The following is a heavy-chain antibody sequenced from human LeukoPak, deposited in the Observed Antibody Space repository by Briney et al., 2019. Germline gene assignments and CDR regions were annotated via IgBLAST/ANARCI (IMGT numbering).Heavy chain of an antibody. V-gene: IGHV4-59*01. D-gene: IGHD6-19*01. CDR2: IYYSGST. Sequence: SETLSLTCTVSGGSISSYSWSWIRQPPGKRLEWIGYIYYSGSTNYNPSLKSRVTISVDTSKNQFSLKLSSVTAADTAVYYCASLYSSGWYRGDYWGQGTLVTVSS. CDR3: ASLYSSGWYRGDY. J-gene: IGHJ4*02. CDR1: GGSISSYS.